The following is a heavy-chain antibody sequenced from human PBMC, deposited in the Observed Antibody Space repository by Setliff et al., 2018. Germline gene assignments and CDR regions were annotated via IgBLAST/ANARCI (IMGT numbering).Heavy chain of an antibody. V-gene: IGHV1-2*02. CDR1: GYTFTGYY. CDR3: ATRGSGDCYPREYYMDV. Sequence: ASVKVSCKASGYTFTGYYMHWVRQAPGQGLEWMGWINPNSGRTNYVQKFQGRVTMTRETSISTAYMELSRLRSDDTAVYYCATRGSGDCYPREYYMDVWGKGTTVTVSS. CDR2: INPNSGRT. J-gene: IGHJ6*03. D-gene: IGHD2-21*01.